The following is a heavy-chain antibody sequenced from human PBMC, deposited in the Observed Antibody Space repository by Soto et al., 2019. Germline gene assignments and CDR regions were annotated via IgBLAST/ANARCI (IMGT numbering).Heavy chain of an antibody. D-gene: IGHD3-10*01. CDR2: ISPMFGAA. V-gene: IGHV1-69*19. J-gene: IGHJ4*02. Sequence: QVQLVQSGAEMKKPGSSVKVSCQSSGGTFNTYAMNWVRQAPGQGPEWMGDISPMFGAANYAPKFQGRVTITADESTGTSYMHLSRLTSEDTAIYFCAREVQVHTPAFVYWGQGTLVTVSS. CDR1: GGTFNTYA. CDR3: AREVQVHTPAFVY.